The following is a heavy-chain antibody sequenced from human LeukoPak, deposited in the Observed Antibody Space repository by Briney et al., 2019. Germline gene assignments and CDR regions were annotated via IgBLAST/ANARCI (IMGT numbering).Heavy chain of an antibody. CDR1: GGSFSTFY. V-gene: IGHV4-34*01. J-gene: IGHJ5*02. CDR3: ASSYYA. CDR2: VNHSGAT. Sequence: TSETLSLTCGVSGGSFSTFYWSWIRQPPGKGLEWIGEVNHSGATSYNPFLKSRVNISVDTSNNQFSLKLTSVTAADSAVYYCASSYYAWGQGTLVTVSS. D-gene: IGHD3-10*01.